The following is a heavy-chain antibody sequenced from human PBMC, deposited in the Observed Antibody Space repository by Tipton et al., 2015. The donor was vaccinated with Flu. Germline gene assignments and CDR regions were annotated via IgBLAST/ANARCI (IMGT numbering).Heavy chain of an antibody. D-gene: IGHD3-10*01. CDR2: VYHGGTT. J-gene: IGHJ4*02. CDR3: ATTTYFYGSGSHDY. Sequence: LSLTCTVSGYSISTRYYWGWIRQPPGKGLEWIGCVYHGGTTYYNPSLKSRVAISLDMFKNQFSLKLTSVTAADTAVHYCATTTYFYGSGSHDYWGQGTLVTVSS. V-gene: IGHV4-38-2*02. CDR1: GYSISTRYY.